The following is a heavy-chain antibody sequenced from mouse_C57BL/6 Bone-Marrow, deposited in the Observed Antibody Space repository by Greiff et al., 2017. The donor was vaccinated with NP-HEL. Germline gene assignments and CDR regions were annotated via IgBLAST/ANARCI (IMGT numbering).Heavy chain of an antibody. V-gene: IGHV5-16*01. D-gene: IGHD1-1*01. CDR2: INYDGSST. J-gene: IGHJ4*01. CDR1: GFTFSDYY. Sequence: EVKLVESEGGLVQPGSSMKLSCTASGFTFSDYYMAWVRQVPEKGLEWVANINYDGSSTYYLDSLKSRFIISRDNAKNILYLQMSSLKSEDTATYYCARSSITTVSRRAYAMDYWGQGTSVTVSS. CDR3: ARSSITTVSRRAYAMDY.